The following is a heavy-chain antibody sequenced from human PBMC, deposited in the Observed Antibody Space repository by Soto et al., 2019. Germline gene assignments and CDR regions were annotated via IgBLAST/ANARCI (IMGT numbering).Heavy chain of an antibody. V-gene: IGHV1-2*02. CDR2: INPNSGGT. J-gene: IGHJ4*02. CDR1: GYTFTGYY. D-gene: IGHD2-15*01. CDR3: ARDLAKGGGSAGFDY. Sequence: QVQLVQSGAEVKKPGASVKVSCKASGYTFTGYYIHWVRQAPGQGLEWMGWINPNSGGTKYPQKFQGRVTMTRDTSSRTVYRSLTGLKSDDTAVYFCARDLAKGGGSAGFDYWGQGTLVAVSS.